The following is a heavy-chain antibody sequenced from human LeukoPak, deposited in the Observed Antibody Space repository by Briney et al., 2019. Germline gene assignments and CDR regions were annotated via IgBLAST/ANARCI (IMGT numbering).Heavy chain of an antibody. D-gene: IGHD3-10*01. CDR2: FDPEDGET. CDR1: GYTLTELS. J-gene: IGHJ4*02. Sequence: ASVKVSCKVSGYTLTELSMHWVRQAPGNGLEWMGGFDPEDGETIYAQKFQGRVTMTEDSSTDTAYMELSSLRSEDTAVYYCATMGQRARVYYYGSGSYFQGYWGQGTLVTVSS. V-gene: IGHV1-24*01. CDR3: ATMGQRARVYYYGSGSYFQGY.